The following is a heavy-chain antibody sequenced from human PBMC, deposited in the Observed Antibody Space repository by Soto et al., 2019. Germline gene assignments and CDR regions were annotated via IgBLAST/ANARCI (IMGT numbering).Heavy chain of an antibody. Sequence: ASVKVSCKPSGYTFTSYGISWVRQAPGQGLDWMGWISAYNGNTKYAQDLQGRVTMTTDTSTSTAYMELRSLRSDDTAMYYCARFSGGSYNTYYFYYGMDVWGQGTTVTVSS. D-gene: IGHD2-15*01. V-gene: IGHV1-18*04. J-gene: IGHJ6*02. CDR2: ISAYNGNT. CDR1: GYTFTSYG. CDR3: ARFSGGSYNTYYFYYGMDV.